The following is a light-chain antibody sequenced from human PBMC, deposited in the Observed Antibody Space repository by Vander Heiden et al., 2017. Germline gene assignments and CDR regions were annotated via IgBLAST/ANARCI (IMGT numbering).Light chain of an antibody. CDR2: EAS. Sequence: DIQMTQSPSTLSASIGERVTITCRASQSINMWLSCYQQRAGNAPKLLIYEASNLESGVPSRFSGSGAVTEFTLTISSLQADDSATYYCQQYNSYSLYSFGQGTKLEIK. V-gene: IGKV1-5*03. J-gene: IGKJ2*03. CDR1: QSINMW. CDR3: QQYNSYSLYS.